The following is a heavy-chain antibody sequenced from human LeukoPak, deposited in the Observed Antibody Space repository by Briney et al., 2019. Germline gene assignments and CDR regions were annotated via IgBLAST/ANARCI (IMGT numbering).Heavy chain of an antibody. CDR3: ASSVAEGFRDWSDP. CDR2: IYYSGST. D-gene: IGHD6-19*01. CDR1: GGSISSYY. Sequence: PSETLSLTCTVSGGSISSYYWSWIRQPPGKGLEWIGYIYYSGSTNYNPSLKSRVTISVDTSKTQFSLKLRSVTAADTAVYYCASSVAEGFRDWSDPWGQGTLVTVSS. V-gene: IGHV4-59*08. J-gene: IGHJ5*02.